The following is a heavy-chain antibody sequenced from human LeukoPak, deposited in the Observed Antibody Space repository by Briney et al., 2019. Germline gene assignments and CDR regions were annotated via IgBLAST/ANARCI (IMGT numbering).Heavy chain of an antibody. D-gene: IGHD4-23*01. CDR2: INHSGST. V-gene: IGHV4-34*01. J-gene: IGHJ3*02. CDR1: GGSFSGYY. Sequence: SETLSLTCAVYGGSFSGYYWSWIRQPPGKGLEWIGEINHSGSTNYNPSLKSRVTISVDTSKNQFSLKLSSVAAADTAVYYCARGGGFDAFDIWGQGTMVTVSS. CDR3: ARGGGFDAFDI.